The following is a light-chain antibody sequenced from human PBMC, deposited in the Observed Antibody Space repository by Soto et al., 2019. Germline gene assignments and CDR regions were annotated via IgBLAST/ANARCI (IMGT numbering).Light chain of an antibody. CDR3: QQYNNWPPVT. Sequence: IVMTQSPATLSVSPGERATLSCRASQSVSSNLAWYQQKPGQAPRLLIYGASTRATGIPARFSGSGSVTEFTLTISSRQSEDFAVYYCQQYNNWPPVTFGGGTKVEIK. V-gene: IGKV3-15*01. CDR1: QSVSSN. CDR2: GAS. J-gene: IGKJ4*01.